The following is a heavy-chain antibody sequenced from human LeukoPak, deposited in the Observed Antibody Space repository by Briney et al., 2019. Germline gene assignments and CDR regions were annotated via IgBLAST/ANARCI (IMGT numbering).Heavy chain of an antibody. V-gene: IGHV4-59*01. CDR3: ARDTPIAAAAAYYYYGMDV. D-gene: IGHD6-25*01. Sequence: PSETLSLTCTVSGGSISSYYWSWIRQPPGKGLEWIGYIYYSGSTNYNPSLKSRVTISVDTSKNQFSLKLSSVTAADTAVYYCARDTPIAAAAAYYYYGMDVWGQGTTVTVSS. J-gene: IGHJ6*02. CDR1: GGSISSYY. CDR2: IYYSGST.